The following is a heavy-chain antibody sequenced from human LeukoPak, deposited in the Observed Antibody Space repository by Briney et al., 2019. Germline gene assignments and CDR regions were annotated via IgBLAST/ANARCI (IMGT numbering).Heavy chain of an antibody. CDR1: GFTFSYYW. V-gene: IGHV3-74*01. CDR2: IEGDGTTT. D-gene: IGHD2-15*01. Sequence: GGSLRLSCAASGFTFSYYWMHWVRQAPGKGLVWVSRIEGDGTTTSHADSVSGRFTISRDNAKNTLYLQMNSLRAEDTAVYYCARDLGCIGATCNFLVRTDASDIWGQGTMVTVSS. J-gene: IGHJ3*02. CDR3: ARDLGCIGATCNFLVRTDASDI.